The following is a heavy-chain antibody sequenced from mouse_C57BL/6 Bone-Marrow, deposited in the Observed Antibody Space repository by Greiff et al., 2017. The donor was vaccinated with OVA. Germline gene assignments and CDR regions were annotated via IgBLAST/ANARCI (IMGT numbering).Heavy chain of an antibody. V-gene: IGHV2-2*01. Sequence: QVQLQQSGPGLVQPSQSLSITCTVSGFSLTSYGVHWVRQSPGKGLEWLGVIWSGGSTDYNAAFISRLSISKDNSKSQVFFKMNSLQADDTAIYYCARSHNYYGSSYWYFDVWGTGTTVTVSS. CDR2: IWSGGST. CDR3: ARSHNYYGSSYWYFDV. J-gene: IGHJ1*03. CDR1: GFSLTSYG. D-gene: IGHD1-1*01.